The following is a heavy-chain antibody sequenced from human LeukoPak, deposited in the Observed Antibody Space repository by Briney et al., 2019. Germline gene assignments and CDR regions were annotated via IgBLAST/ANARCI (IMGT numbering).Heavy chain of an antibody. J-gene: IGHJ4*02. V-gene: IGHV1-69*05. Sequence: EASVKVSCKASGGTFSSYAISWVRQAPGQGVEWMGGIIPIFGTANYAQKFQGRVTITTDESTSTAYMELSSLRSEDTAVYYCARTRGQIGVISYFDYWGQGTLVTVSS. D-gene: IGHD3-22*01. CDR1: GGTFSSYA. CDR3: ARTRGQIGVISYFDY. CDR2: IIPIFGTA.